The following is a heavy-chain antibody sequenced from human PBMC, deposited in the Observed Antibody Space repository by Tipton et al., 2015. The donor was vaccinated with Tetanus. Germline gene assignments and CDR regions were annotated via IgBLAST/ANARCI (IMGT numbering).Heavy chain of an antibody. CDR3: ANWGSINYGMDV. CDR1: GFTFSSYG. J-gene: IGHJ6*02. V-gene: IGHV3-30*18. D-gene: IGHD3-16*01. CDR2: ISYDGSNK. Sequence: SLRLSCAASGFTFSSYGMHWVRQAPGKGLEWVAVISYDGSNKYYADSVKGRFTISRDNSKNTLYLQMNSLRAEDTAVYYCANWGSINYGMDVWGQGTTVTVSS.